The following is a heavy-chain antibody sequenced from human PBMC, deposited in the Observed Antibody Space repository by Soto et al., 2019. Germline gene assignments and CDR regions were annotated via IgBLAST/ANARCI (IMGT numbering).Heavy chain of an antibody. D-gene: IGHD6-13*01. V-gene: IGHV3-48*03. CDR3: ARDTGRASADL. Sequence: EVQLAESGGDLVQPGGSLRLSCVGSGFTFSYYEMNWVRQAPGKGLERVAFISHTDRLTHYPDSVKGRSTISRDNAKNSLYLEMTNLRVEDTAVYYCARDTGRASADLWGQGTLVSVSS. CDR1: GFTFSYYE. J-gene: IGHJ5*02. CDR2: ISHTDRLT.